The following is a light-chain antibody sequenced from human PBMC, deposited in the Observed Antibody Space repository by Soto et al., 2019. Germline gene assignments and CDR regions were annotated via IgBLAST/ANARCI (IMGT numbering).Light chain of an antibody. CDR1: QSLLHTDGFKY. J-gene: IGKJ5*01. CDR2: LGS. Sequence: DIVMTQSPLSLPVTPGEPASFSCWSSQSLLHTDGFKYLDWYVQKPGQSPQLLIYLGSTRASGVPDRVSGSGSGTDFTLRISRVEAEDVGVYYCMQALQTPTFGQGTRLEIK. V-gene: IGKV2-28*01. CDR3: MQALQTPT.